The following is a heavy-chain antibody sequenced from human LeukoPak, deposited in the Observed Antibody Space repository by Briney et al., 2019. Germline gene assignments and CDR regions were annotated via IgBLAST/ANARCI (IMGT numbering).Heavy chain of an antibody. CDR1: GFTFSSYG. CDR2: ISGSGGST. Sequence: GESLRLSCAASGFTFSSYGMSWVRQAPGKGLEWVSAISGSGGSTYYADSVKGRFTISRDNSKNTLYLQMNSLRAEDTAVYYCAKRPNWNDMSWFDPWGQGTLVTVSS. D-gene: IGHD1-1*01. CDR3: AKRPNWNDMSWFDP. J-gene: IGHJ5*02. V-gene: IGHV3-23*01.